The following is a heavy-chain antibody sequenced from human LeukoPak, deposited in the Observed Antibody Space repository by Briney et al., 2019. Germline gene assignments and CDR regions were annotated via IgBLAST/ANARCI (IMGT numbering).Heavy chain of an antibody. Sequence: ASVKVSCKASGYTFTSYGISWVRQAPGQGLEWMGWISAYNGNTDYAQKLQGRVTMTTDTSTSTAYMELRSLRSDDTAVYYCARDTGFGEPYHFDYWGQGTLVTVSS. CDR2: ISAYNGNT. D-gene: IGHD3-10*01. J-gene: IGHJ4*02. V-gene: IGHV1-18*01. CDR1: GYTFTSYG. CDR3: ARDTGFGEPYHFDY.